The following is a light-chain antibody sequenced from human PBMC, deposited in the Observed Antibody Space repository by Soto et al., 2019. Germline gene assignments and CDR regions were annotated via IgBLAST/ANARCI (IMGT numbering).Light chain of an antibody. CDR2: GAT. CDR1: QDVTKN. CDR3: QQYRWWPPLT. J-gene: IGKJ4*01. Sequence: EVVVTQSPDTLSVSPGESATLFCRTSQDVTKNLAWYQQRPGQAPRLLISGATTRATGVSARFSGRGSGTEFTLTISSLQSEDLAVYFCQQYRWWPPLTFGQGTRVEIK. V-gene: IGKV3-15*01.